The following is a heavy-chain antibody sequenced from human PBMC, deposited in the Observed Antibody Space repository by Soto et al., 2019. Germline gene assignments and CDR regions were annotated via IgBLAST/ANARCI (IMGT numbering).Heavy chain of an antibody. V-gene: IGHV4-59*01. D-gene: IGHD7-27*01. Sequence: SETLSLTCTVSGASISSSYWSWIRRPPGKGLEWIGYIYHSGITKYNPSLKSRVTISVDTSKNQFSVKLSSVTAADTAVYYCARVWGLDYIDSWGQGTRVTVSS. CDR1: GASISSSY. CDR3: ARVWGLDYIDS. CDR2: IYHSGIT. J-gene: IGHJ4*02.